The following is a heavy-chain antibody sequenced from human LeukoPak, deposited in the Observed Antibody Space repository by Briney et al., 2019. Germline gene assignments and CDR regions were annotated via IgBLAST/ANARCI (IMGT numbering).Heavy chain of an antibody. CDR1: GFSFRNYA. CDR2: INTDGRIT. J-gene: IGHJ4*02. D-gene: IGHD1-26*01. V-gene: IGHV3-64*02. CDR3: TRDGGSFCDLDY. Sequence: PGGSLRLSCVASGFSFRNYAIHWVRQAPGKGLEYVSVINTDGRITYYADSVKGRFTISRDNSKNTVYLQMGSLRGEDMAVYYCTRDGGSFCDLDYWGQGALVTVSS.